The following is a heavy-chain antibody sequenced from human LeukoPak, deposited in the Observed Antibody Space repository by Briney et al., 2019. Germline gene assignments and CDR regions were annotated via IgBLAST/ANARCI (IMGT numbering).Heavy chain of an antibody. D-gene: IGHD2-2*01. Sequence: GGSLRLSCAASGFTFSSYGMDWVRHAPGKGLEWVAVIWYDGSNKCYADSVKGRFTISRDNSKNTLYLQMNSLRAEDTAVYYCARDSSSTSSFDYWGQGTLVTVSS. V-gene: IGHV3-33*01. CDR1: GFTFSSYG. CDR2: IWYDGSNK. CDR3: ARDSSSTSSFDY. J-gene: IGHJ4*02.